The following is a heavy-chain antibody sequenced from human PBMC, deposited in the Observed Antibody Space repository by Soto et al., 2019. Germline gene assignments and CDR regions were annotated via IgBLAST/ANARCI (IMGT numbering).Heavy chain of an antibody. V-gene: IGHV1-18*04. CDR1: GYNFMPCC. CDR3: ARDLDPSGSYYTDY. J-gene: IGHJ4*02. Sequence: ASVKVSCKASGYNFMPCCVNWVRQAPGQGLEWMGWISPWRGNTNYAQSFQGRVTMTTATSTSTAYMELRSLTSDATAVYYCARDLDPSGSYYTDYWGPGTLVTVSS. D-gene: IGHD2-2*03. CDR2: ISPWRGNT.